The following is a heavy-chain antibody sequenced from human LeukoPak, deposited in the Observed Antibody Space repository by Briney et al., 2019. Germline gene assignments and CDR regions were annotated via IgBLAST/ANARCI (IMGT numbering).Heavy chain of an antibody. CDR1: GYTLTEFS. J-gene: IGHJ4*02. CDR2: FDPEDGET. V-gene: IGHV1-24*01. Sequence: PEASVKVSCKVSGYTLTEFSMHWVRQAPGKGLEWMGGFDPEDGETIYAQKFQGRVTMTEDTSTDTAYMELSSLRSEDTAVYYCATYHPSIVGAAPFDYWGQGTLVTVSS. D-gene: IGHD1-26*01. CDR3: ATYHPSIVGAAPFDY.